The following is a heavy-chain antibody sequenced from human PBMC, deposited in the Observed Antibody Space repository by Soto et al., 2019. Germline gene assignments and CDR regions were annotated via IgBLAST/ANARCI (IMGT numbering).Heavy chain of an antibody. V-gene: IGHV1-69*02. J-gene: IGHJ6*02. CDR2: IIPILGIA. Sequence: QVQLVQSGAEVKKPGSSVKVSCKASGGTFSSYTISWVRQAPGQGLEWMGRIIPILGIANYAQKFQGRVTITADKSTSTAYMELSSLRSEDTAVYYCAGGRYCSGGSCYSRYYYGMDVWGQGTTVTVSS. CDR3: AGGRYCSGGSCYSRYYYGMDV. CDR1: GGTFSSYT. D-gene: IGHD2-15*01.